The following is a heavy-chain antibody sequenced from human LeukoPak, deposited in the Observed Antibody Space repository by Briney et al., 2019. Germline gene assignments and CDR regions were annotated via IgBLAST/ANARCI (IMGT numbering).Heavy chain of an antibody. CDR1: GYTFTSCD. Sequence: ASVKVSCKASGYTFTSCDINWVRQATGQGLEWMGWMNPNSGNTGYAQKFQGRVTMTRNTSISTAYMELSSLRSEDTAVYYCARHVLLWFGELLEMFDPWGQGTLVTVSS. J-gene: IGHJ5*02. V-gene: IGHV1-8*01. CDR3: ARHVLLWFGELLEMFDP. D-gene: IGHD3-10*01. CDR2: MNPNSGNT.